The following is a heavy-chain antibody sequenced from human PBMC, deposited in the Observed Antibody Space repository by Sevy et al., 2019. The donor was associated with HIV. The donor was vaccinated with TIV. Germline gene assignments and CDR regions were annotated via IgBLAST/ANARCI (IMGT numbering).Heavy chain of an antibody. CDR3: ASTREYYSDNSGYYDY. D-gene: IGHD3-22*01. CDR1: GHTLTELP. Sequence: ASVKVSCKCSGHTLTELPIHWVRQAPGKRLEWMGRFDPEEGERIYAQKFQGRVTMTEDTSTDTAYMELCSLRSEDTALYYCASTREYYSDNSGYYDYWGQGTLVTVSS. J-gene: IGHJ4*02. V-gene: IGHV1-24*01. CDR2: FDPEEGER.